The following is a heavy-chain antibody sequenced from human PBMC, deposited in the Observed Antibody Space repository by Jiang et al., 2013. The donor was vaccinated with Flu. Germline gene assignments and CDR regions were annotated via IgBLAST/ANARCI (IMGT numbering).Heavy chain of an antibody. Sequence: GAEVKKPGESLKISCKASGYSFTTYWIGWVRQMPGKGLEWVGIIYPGDSDARYSPVLRRPGHHLNRQLHQHRLLHWSSLRASDTAIYYCARCGVPAAMERDAFD. CDR1: GYSFTTYW. D-gene: IGHD2-2*01. CDR2: IYPGDSDA. V-gene: IGHV5-51*01. J-gene: IGHJ3*02. CDR3: ARCGVPAAMERDAFD.